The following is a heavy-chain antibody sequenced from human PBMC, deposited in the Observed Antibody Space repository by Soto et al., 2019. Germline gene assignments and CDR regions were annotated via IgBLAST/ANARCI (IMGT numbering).Heavy chain of an antibody. V-gene: IGHV3-66*01. D-gene: IGHD3-22*01. J-gene: IGHJ5*02. Sequence: EVQLVESGGGLVQPGGSLRLSCAASGFTVSSNYMSWVRQAPGKGLEWVSVTYSGGTTYYADSVKGRITISRDNSKNTLYLQMNSLRAEDTAVYYCARNGDSSDYRGWFDPWGQGTLVTVSS. CDR1: GFTVSSNY. CDR3: ARNGDSSDYRGWFDP. CDR2: TYSGGTT.